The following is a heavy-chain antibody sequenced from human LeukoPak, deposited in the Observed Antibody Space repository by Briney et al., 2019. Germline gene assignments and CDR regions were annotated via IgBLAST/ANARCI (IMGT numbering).Heavy chain of an antibody. CDR3: ARWEVRLNAFEM. CDR1: GGSFSGYY. D-gene: IGHD3-10*01. J-gene: IGHJ3*02. Sequence: SETLTLTCAVYGGSFSGYYWSWIRQPPGKGLEWIGEINHSGSTNYNPSLKSRVTISVDTSKNQFSLKLSSVTAADTAVYYCARWEVRLNAFEMWGQGTMVTVSS. CDR2: INHSGST. V-gene: IGHV4-34*01.